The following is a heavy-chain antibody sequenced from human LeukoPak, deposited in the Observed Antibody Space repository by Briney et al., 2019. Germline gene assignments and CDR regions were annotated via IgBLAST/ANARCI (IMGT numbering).Heavy chain of an antibody. Sequence: GGSLRLSCTASGFTFSSYTMSWVRQAPGKGLKWVSTITTGGPNTYYADSVKGRFTISRDNSKNTLYLQMNSLRAEDTAVYYCARDHFRRPDYYYYGMDVWGQGTTVTVPS. CDR1: GFTFSSYT. J-gene: IGHJ6*02. V-gene: IGHV3-23*01. D-gene: IGHD2-2*01. CDR2: ITTGGPNT. CDR3: ARDHFRRPDYYYYGMDV.